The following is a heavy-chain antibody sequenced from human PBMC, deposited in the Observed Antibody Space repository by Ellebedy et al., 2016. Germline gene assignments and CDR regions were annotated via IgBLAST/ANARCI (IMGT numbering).Heavy chain of an antibody. V-gene: IGHV1-18*01. J-gene: IGHJ3*02. CDR1: GYTFTNYL. D-gene: IGHD2-2*01. Sequence: ASVKVSCKASGYTFTNYLIIWVRQAPRQGLQWMGWITTYNGYTEYSRKLQGRVTMTTDISTSTAYMELRSLRSDDTAVHYCARGDTAVSHLDAFDIWGQGTMITVSS. CDR3: ARGDTAVSHLDAFDI. CDR2: ITTYNGYT.